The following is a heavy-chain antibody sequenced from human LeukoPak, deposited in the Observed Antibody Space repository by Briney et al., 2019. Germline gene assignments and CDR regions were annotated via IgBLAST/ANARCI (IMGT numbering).Heavy chain of an antibody. V-gene: IGHV3-7*01. CDR1: GFTFSRHW. CDR3: ARGPSYCGGDCYYYFDY. Sequence: GGSLRLSCAASGFTFSRHWMSWVRQAPGKGLEWVANIKEDGSEKDYVDSVKGRFTTSRDNAKNSLYLQMNSLRAEDTAVYYCARGPSYCGGDCYYYFDYWGQGTLVTVSS. J-gene: IGHJ4*02. CDR2: IKEDGSEK. D-gene: IGHD2-21*01.